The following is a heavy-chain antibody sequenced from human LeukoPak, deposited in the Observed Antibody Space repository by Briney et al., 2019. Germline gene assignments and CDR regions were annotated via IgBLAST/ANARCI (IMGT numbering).Heavy chain of an antibody. D-gene: IGHD2-15*01. CDR3: ARDVGWAFDY. J-gene: IGHJ4*02. Sequence: GGSLRLSCAASGFTFSSYSMNWVRQAPGKGLEWVSYISSSRRTIYYADSVKGRFTISRDNAKNSLSLQMNSLRDEDTAIYYCARDVGWAFDYWGQGMLVTVSS. CDR2: ISSSRRTI. CDR1: GFTFSSYS. V-gene: IGHV3-48*02.